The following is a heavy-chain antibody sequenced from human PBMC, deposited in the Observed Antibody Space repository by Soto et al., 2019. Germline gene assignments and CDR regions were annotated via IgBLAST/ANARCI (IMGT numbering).Heavy chain of an antibody. V-gene: IGHV1-8*01. CDR1: GYTFTSYD. D-gene: IGHD2-15*01. CDR3: ARSYCSGGSCYRCFDY. CDR2: MNPNSGNT. J-gene: IGHJ4*02. Sequence: QVQLVQSGAEVKKPGASVKVSCKASGYTFTSYDINWVRQATGQGLEWMGWMNPNSGNTGYAQKFQGRDTMTRNTSISTAYMELSSLRSEDTAVYYCARSYCSGGSCYRCFDYWGQGTLVTVSS.